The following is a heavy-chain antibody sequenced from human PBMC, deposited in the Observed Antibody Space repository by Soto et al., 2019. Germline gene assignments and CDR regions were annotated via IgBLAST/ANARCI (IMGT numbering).Heavy chain of an antibody. CDR3: ARGPNSSGGSCYSGWFDP. Sequence: PSETLSLTCIFSVGSISIYYWSWIRQPAGKGLEWIGRIYTSGSTNYNPSLKSRVTMSVDTSKNQFSLKLSSVTAADTAVYYCARGPNSSGGSCYSGWFDPWGQGTMVTVSS. V-gene: IGHV4-4*07. D-gene: IGHD2-15*01. CDR2: IYTSGST. CDR1: VGSISIYY. J-gene: IGHJ5*02.